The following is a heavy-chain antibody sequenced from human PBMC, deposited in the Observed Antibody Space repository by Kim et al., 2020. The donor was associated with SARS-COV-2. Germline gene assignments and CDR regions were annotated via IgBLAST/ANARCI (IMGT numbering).Heavy chain of an antibody. J-gene: IGHJ4*02. Sequence: GYAQKFQGRVTMTRNTSISTAYMELSSLRSDDTAVCYCARALRTINAFDFWGQGTLVTVSS. CDR3: ARALRTINAFDF. V-gene: IGHV1-8*01.